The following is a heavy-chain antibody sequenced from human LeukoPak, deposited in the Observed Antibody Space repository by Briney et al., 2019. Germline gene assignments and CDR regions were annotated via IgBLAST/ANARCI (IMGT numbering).Heavy chain of an antibody. V-gene: IGHV3-9*01. J-gene: IGHJ4*02. CDR2: ISWNSGSI. CDR3: AKAWVVRQQLVGFDY. D-gene: IGHD6-13*01. Sequence: PGRSLRLSCAASGFTFDDYAMHWVRQAPGKGLEWVSGISWNSGSIGYADSVKGRFTISRDNAKNSLYLQMNSLRAEDTALYYCAKAWVVRQQLVGFDYWGQGTLVTVSS. CDR1: GFTFDDYA.